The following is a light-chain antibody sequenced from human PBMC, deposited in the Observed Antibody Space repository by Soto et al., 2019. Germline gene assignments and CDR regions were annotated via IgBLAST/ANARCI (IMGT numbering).Light chain of an antibody. CDR3: MQALQSPRGST. CDR1: QAPLHLNGYTY. V-gene: IGKV2-28*01. J-gene: IGKJ3*01. Sequence: DIVMTQSPLSLPVTPGEPASISCRSSQAPLHLNGYTYLDCYLQTPGHSPQLRIHLGSNRASGVPDRFSGSGSGTDFTLKISRVEAEDVGVYFCMQALQSPRGSTFGPGTKVDIK. CDR2: LGS.